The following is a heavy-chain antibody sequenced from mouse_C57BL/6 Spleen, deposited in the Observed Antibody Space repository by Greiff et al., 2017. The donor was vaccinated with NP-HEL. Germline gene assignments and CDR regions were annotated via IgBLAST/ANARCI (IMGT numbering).Heavy chain of an antibody. V-gene: IGHV7-3*01. D-gene: IGHD1-1*01. CDR3: ARYYGHYFDY. Sequence: EVMLVESGGGLVQPGGSLSLSCAASGFTFTDYYMSWVRQPPGKALEWLGFIRNKANGYTTEYSASVKGRFTISRDNSQSILYLQMNALRAEDSATYYCARYYGHYFDYWGQGTTLTVSS. CDR1: GFTFTDYY. J-gene: IGHJ2*01. CDR2: IRNKANGYTT.